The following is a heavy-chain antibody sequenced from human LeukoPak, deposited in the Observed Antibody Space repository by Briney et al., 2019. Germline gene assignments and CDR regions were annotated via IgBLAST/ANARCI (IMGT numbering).Heavy chain of an antibody. D-gene: IGHD4-23*01. Sequence: PSETLSVTCTVSGYSISSGYYWGWIRQPPGKGLEWIGSIYHSGSTYYNPSLKSRVTISVDTSKNQFSLKLSSVTAADTAVYYCARVTTVVTPVAFDIWGQGTMVTVSS. V-gene: IGHV4-38-2*02. CDR2: IYHSGST. CDR1: GYSISSGYY. J-gene: IGHJ3*02. CDR3: ARVTTVVTPVAFDI.